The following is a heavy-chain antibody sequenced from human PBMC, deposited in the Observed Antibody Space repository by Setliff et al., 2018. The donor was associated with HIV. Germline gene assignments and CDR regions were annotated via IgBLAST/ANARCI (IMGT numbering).Heavy chain of an antibody. CDR2: LSGSGGST. Sequence: PGGSLRLSCAASGFTFSSYAMTWVRQAPGKGLEWVAALSGSGGSTYYADSVKGRFTISRDNSKNTLYLQMNSLRAEDTAVYYCARVDGSSSWFYYYYYYMDIWGKGTTVTVSS. CDR3: ARVDGSSSWFYYYYYYMDI. V-gene: IGHV3-23*01. CDR1: GFTFSSYA. J-gene: IGHJ6*03. D-gene: IGHD6-13*01.